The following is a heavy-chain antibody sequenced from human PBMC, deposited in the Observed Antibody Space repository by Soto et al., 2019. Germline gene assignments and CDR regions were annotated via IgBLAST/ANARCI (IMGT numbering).Heavy chain of an antibody. Sequence: GGSLRLSCSASGFTFSDYTMHWVRQTSEKRLEYISIIDRNGQITDYAESVKGRFAISRDNSQNTLYLLMTSLRTDDTVVYYCVKDRLRHCTSTRCYLLDYGAQGTTVTVSS. CDR2: IDRNGQIT. CDR1: GFTFSDYT. J-gene: IGHJ4*02. V-gene: IGHV3-64D*08. D-gene: IGHD2-2*01. CDR3: VKDRLRHCTSTRCYLLDY.